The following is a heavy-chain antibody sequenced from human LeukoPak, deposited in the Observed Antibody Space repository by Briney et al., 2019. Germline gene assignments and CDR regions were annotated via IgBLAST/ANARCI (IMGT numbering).Heavy chain of an antibody. J-gene: IGHJ4*02. V-gene: IGHV3-7*01. D-gene: IGHD6-13*01. CDR2: IKQDGSEK. Sequence: GGSLRLSCAASGFTFSSYWMSWVRQAPGKGLEWVANIKQDGSEKYYVDSVKGRFTISRDNAKNSLYLQMNSLRAEDTAVYYCASFPWYSNTWYPDYWGQGTLVTVSS. CDR1: GFTFSSYW. CDR3: ASFPWYSNTWYPDY.